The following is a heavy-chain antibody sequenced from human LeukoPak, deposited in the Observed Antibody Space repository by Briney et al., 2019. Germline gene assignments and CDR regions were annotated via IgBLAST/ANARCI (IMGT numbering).Heavy chain of an antibody. CDR2: IYYSGST. CDR1: SGSVSTSNYY. V-gene: IGHV4-61*01. J-gene: IGHJ4*02. CDR3: AYNYYDSSGMNDY. D-gene: IGHD3-22*01. Sequence: PETLSLTCTVSSGSVSTSNYYWSWIRQPPGKGLEWIGYIYYSGSTNYNPSLKSRVTISVKTSKNQFSLKLSSVTAADTAVYYCAYNYYDSSGMNDYWGQGTLVTVSS.